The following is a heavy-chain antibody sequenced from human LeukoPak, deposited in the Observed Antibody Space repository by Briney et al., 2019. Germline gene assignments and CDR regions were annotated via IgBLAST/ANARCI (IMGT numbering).Heavy chain of an antibody. Sequence: KPGGSLRLSCAASGFTFSNAWMSWVRQAPGKGLEWVGRIKSKTDGGTTDYTAPVKGRFTISRDDSKNTLYLQMNSLKTEDTAVYYCTTGPFDYYCSASYLANGMDVWGQGTTVTISS. D-gene: IGHD3-10*01. V-gene: IGHV3-15*01. CDR2: IKSKTDGGTT. J-gene: IGHJ6*02. CDR1: GFTFSNAW. CDR3: TTGPFDYYCSASYLANGMDV.